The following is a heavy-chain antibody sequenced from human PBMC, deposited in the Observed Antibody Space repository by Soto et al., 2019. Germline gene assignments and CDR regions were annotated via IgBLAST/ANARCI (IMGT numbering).Heavy chain of an antibody. D-gene: IGHD6-19*01. CDR3: TRAGGSGWGYYFDY. CDR1: GCTFGDYA. CDR2: IRSEAYGWTT. Sequence: GSLRLSCTASGCTFGDYAISWVRQAPGKGLECVGFIRSEAYGWTTEYAASVKGRFTIPRDDSKSIAYLQMNSLRTEDIAVYYCTRAGGSGWGYYFDYWGQGTEVTVSS. J-gene: IGHJ4*02. V-gene: IGHV3-49*04.